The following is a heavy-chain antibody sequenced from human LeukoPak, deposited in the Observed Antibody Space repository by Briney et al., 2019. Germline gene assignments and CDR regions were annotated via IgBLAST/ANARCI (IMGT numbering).Heavy chain of an antibody. CDR2: IIPILGIA. D-gene: IGHD6-19*01. CDR3: ARTSSGTYYFDY. CDR1: GGTFSSYA. V-gene: IGHV1-69*04. J-gene: IGHJ4*02. Sequence: SVKVSCKASGGTFSSYAISWVRQAPGQGLEWMGRIIPILGIANYAQKFQGRVTITADKSTSTAYMELSSLRSEDTAVYYCARTSSGTYYFDYWGQGTLVTVSS.